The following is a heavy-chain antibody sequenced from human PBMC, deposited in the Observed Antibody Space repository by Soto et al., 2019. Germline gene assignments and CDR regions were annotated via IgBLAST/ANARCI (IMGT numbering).Heavy chain of an antibody. J-gene: IGHJ5*02. CDR1: GGSVSSGSYY. D-gene: IGHD6-6*01. V-gene: IGHV4-61*01. Sequence: SETLSFTCTVSGGSVSSGSYYWSWIRQPPGKGLEWIGYIYYSWSTNYNPSLKSRVTISVDTSNNQFSLKLSSMTAADTAVYYCARDLARAARYNRFDPWGRGTLVIVSS. CDR2: IYYSWST. CDR3: ARDLARAARYNRFDP.